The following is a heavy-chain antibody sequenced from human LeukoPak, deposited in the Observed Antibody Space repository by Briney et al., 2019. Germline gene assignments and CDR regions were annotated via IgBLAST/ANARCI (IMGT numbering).Heavy chain of an antibody. CDR2: ITGSGGST. V-gene: IGHV3-23*01. CDR3: AKGDYGDCY. D-gene: IGHD4-17*01. Sequence: GGSLRLSCAASGFTFSSCAMAWVRQAPGKGLEWVSAITGSGGSTYYADSVKGRFTISRDNSKNTLYMQMSSLRAEDTAVYYCAKGDYGDCYWGQGTLVTVSS. CDR1: GFTFSSCA. J-gene: IGHJ4*02.